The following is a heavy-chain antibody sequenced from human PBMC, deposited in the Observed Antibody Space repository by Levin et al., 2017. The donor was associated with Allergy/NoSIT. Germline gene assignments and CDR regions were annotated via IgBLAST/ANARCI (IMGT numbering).Heavy chain of an antibody. Sequence: QAGGSLRLSCSASGFTFSSYAMHWVRQAPGKGLEYVSAISSNGGSTYYADSVKGRFTISRDNSKNTLYLQMSSLRAEDTAVYYCVKGSSGVRGVIPTLGLWGQGTMVTVSS. J-gene: IGHJ3*01. CDR2: ISSNGGST. D-gene: IGHD3-10*01. V-gene: IGHV3-64D*06. CDR1: GFTFSSYA. CDR3: VKGSSGVRGVIPTLGL.